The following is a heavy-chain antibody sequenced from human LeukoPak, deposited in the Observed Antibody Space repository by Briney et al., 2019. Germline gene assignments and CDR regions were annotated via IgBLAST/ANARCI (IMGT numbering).Heavy chain of an antibody. CDR3: AKLRITMIVVAKGDAFDI. V-gene: IGHV3-23*01. D-gene: IGHD3-22*01. Sequence: GGSPRLSCAASGFTFSSYAMSWVRQAPGKGLEWVSAISGSGGSTYYADSVKGRFTISRDNSKNTLYLQMNSLRAEDTAVYYCAKLRITMIVVAKGDAFDIWGQGTMVTVSS. J-gene: IGHJ3*02. CDR2: ISGSGGST. CDR1: GFTFSSYA.